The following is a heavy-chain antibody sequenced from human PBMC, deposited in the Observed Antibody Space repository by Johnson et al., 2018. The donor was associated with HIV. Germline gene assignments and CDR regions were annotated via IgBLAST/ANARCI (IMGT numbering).Heavy chain of an antibody. J-gene: IGHJ3*02. V-gene: IGHV3-11*04. CDR3: ARAYSYGYGDTDALDM. D-gene: IGHD5-18*01. Sequence: QVQLVESGGGLIQPGGSLRLSCAASGFSFSDYFMSWIRQAPGKGLEWVSYISGSGRSIYYADSLKGRFSISRDNAKNSLYLQMNSLRAEDTAVYFCARAYSYGYGDTDALDMWGQGTMVTVSS. CDR2: ISGSGRSI. CDR1: GFSFSDYF.